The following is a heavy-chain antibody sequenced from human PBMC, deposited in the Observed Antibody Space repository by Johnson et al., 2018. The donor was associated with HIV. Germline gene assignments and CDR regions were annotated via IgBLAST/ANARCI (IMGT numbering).Heavy chain of an antibody. CDR3: AIPPYSGSPNDTFDI. Sequence: VQLVESGGGLVQPGGSLRLSCAASGFTFSTYAMTWVRQAPGRGLEWVSSLSGSGYSTYYADSERGRFTISRDNFNNTLYLQMTTLRAEDTALYFCAIPPYSGSPNDTFDIWGQGTMVTVSS. V-gene: IGHV3-23*04. CDR1: GFTFSTYA. J-gene: IGHJ3*02. CDR2: LSGSGYST. D-gene: IGHD1-26*01.